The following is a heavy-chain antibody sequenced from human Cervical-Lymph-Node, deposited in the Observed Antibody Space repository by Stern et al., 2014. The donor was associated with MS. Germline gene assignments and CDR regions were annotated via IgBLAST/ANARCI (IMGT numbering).Heavy chain of an antibody. J-gene: IGHJ4*02. CDR1: GYTFTELS. CDR3: ATTRYGVVRFDF. V-gene: IGHV1-24*01. CDR2: FDPEEGET. D-gene: IGHD3-3*01. Sequence: VKLVESGAVVKQPGASVKVSCKVSGYTFTELSMHWVRQAPGKGLEWLGGFDPEEGETVYPQKFQGRVTMTEDTSTDTAYMELSSLRSEDTAVYYCATTRYGVVRFDFWGQGTLVTVSS.